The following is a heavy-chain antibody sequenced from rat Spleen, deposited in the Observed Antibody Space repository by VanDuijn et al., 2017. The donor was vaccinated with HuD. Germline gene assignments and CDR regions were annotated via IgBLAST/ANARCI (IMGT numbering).Heavy chain of an antibody. V-gene: IGHV5-29*01. Sequence: EVQLVESDGGLVQPGRSLKLSCAASGFTFSDFYMAWVRQAPTKGLEWVATMSYDGSNTYYPDSVKGRFTISRDNAENTVYLQMDSLRSEDTATYFCARHWGYWGQGVMVTVSS. CDR1: GFTFSDFY. CDR2: MSYDGSNT. CDR3: ARHWGY. J-gene: IGHJ2*01. D-gene: IGHD4-6*01.